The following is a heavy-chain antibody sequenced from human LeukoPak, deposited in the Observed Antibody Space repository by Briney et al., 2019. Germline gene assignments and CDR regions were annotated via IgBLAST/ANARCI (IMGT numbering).Heavy chain of an antibody. CDR1: GYSISSGSY. CDR3: ASRSGWYFYYFDY. J-gene: IGHJ4*02. Sequence: SETLSLTCTVSGYSISSGSYWGWVRQPPGKGLEWIGSTHHSGTTYYNPSLKSRVTISIDTSKNQFSLMLSSVTAADTAVYYCASRSGWYFYYFDYWGQGTLVTVSS. CDR2: THHSGTT. D-gene: IGHD6-19*01. V-gene: IGHV4-38-2*02.